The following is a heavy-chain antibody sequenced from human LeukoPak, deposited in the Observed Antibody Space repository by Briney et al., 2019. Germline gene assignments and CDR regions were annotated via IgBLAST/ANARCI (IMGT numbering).Heavy chain of an antibody. D-gene: IGHD3-10*01. J-gene: IGHJ4*02. CDR3: ARGVGKYDSGILSGGY. CDR2: ISYDANNK. V-gene: IGHV3-30-3*01. Sequence: PGRSLRLSCAAFGFTFSSYAIHWVRQAPGKGLEWVAVISYDANNKYYADSVKGRFTISRDNSKNTLYLQMNSLRAEDTAVYYCARGVGKYDSGILSGGYWGQGTLVTVSS. CDR1: GFTFSSYA.